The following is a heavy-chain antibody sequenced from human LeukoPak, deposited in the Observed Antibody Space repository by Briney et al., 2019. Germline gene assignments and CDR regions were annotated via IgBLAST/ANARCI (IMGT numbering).Heavy chain of an antibody. J-gene: IGHJ4*02. V-gene: IGHV3-7*01. Sequence: PGGSLSLSCAAYGFTFSSYWLSWVRQAPGKGLEWVANIKQDGSEKYYVDSVKGRFTISRDNAKNSLYLQMNSLRAEDTAVYYCARDYGDSSFDYWGQGTLVTVSS. CDR3: ARDYGDSSFDY. D-gene: IGHD4-17*01. CDR1: GFTFSSYW. CDR2: IKQDGSEK.